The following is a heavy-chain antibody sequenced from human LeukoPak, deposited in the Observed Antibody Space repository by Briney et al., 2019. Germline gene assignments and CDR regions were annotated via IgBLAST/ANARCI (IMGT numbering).Heavy chain of an antibody. CDR2: IKHDGSEK. D-gene: IGHD1-26*01. V-gene: IGHV3-7*01. J-gene: IGHJ4*02. Sequence: GGSLRLSCEASGFSFSNYWMSWVRQAPGKGLEWVANIKHDGSEKYYVDSVKGRFTISRDNAKNSLYLQMNSLRAEDTAVYYCAIVAGRGRDYWGQGTLVTVSS. CDR1: GFSFSNYW. CDR3: AIVAGRGRDY.